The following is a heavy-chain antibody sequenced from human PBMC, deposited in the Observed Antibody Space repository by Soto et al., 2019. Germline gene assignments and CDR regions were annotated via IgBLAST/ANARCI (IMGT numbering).Heavy chain of an antibody. J-gene: IGHJ3*02. V-gene: IGHV5-10-1*01. D-gene: IGHD6-13*01. CDR2: IDPSDSYT. CDR3: ASSIAAAGNDAFDI. Sequence: GESLKISCKCSGCSFTSYLSGLVRQMPGKGLEWMGRIDPSDSYTNYSPSFQGHVTISADKSISTAYQQWSSLKASDTAMYYCASSIAAAGNDAFDIWGQGTMVTVSS. CDR1: GCSFTSYL.